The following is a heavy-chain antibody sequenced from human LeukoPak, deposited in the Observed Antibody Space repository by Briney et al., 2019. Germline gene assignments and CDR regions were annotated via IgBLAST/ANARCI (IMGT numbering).Heavy chain of an antibody. CDR1: GFXFSTYD. V-gene: IGHV3-48*02. D-gene: IGHD1-26*01. CDR2: ISSRSSTL. Sequence: GGSLRLSCTASGFXFSTYDIIWVRQAPGKVLEWVSFISSRSSTLYYADSVKGRFTISRDNAKNSLYLQMNSLTDEDTAVYYCARDRGSYSGFDSWGQGTLVTVSS. CDR3: ARDRGSYSGFDS. J-gene: IGHJ4*02.